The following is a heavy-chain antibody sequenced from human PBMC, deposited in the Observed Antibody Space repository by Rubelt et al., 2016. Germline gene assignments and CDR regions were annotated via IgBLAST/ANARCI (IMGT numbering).Heavy chain of an antibody. V-gene: IGHV2-26*01. CDR3: ARNNGYGSGFDS. Sequence: GVSWIRQPPGKALEWLAHIFSNDEKSYTTSLKSRLTISKDTSKNQVVLTMTNMDPVDTATYYCARNNGYGSGFDSWGQGALVTVSS. D-gene: IGHD5-12*01. CDR1: G. J-gene: IGHJ4*02. CDR2: IFSNDEK.